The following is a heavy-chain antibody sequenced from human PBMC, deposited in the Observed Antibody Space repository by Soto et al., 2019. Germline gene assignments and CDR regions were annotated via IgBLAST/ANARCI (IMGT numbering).Heavy chain of an antibody. Sequence: GWSLRLSCAASELPFTSYGMHWVRHAPGKGLVWVSRISSDGSSTSYADSVRGRFTISRDNAKNTLYLQMNSLRVEDTAVYYCARRYGSCFDYWGQGTLVTVSS. D-gene: IGHD5-18*01. CDR1: ELPFTSYG. V-gene: IGHV3-74*01. CDR3: ARRYGSCFDY. CDR2: ISSDGSST. J-gene: IGHJ4*02.